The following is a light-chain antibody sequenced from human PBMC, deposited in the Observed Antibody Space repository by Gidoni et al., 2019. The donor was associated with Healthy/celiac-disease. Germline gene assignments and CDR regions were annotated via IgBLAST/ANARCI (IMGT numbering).Light chain of an antibody. V-gene: IGKV1-39*01. CDR3: QQGYSTWT. CDR2: AAS. CDR1: QSSSSY. Sequence: IQMPRSPPSLSASVGDRVTISCRASQSSSSYLNWYQQKPGQAPKLLIYAASSLQSAVPSRCSGSAARADCTLTIRSLQPEYFATYYCQQGYSTWTFGQGTKVDIK. J-gene: IGKJ1*01.